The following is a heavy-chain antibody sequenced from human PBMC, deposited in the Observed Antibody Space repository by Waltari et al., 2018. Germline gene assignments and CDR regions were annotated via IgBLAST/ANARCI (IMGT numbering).Heavy chain of an antibody. Sequence: EVNLVESGGAVVQPGGSLRLSCTASGFVFDEFTMQWVRQVPGGGLQWVALISWDGGDTYYADSVKGRFTISRDNSRNSLYLEMKTLTLEDTALYYCATSDYAGKGGYWGHGTLVTVSS. D-gene: IGHD5-12*01. V-gene: IGHV3-43*01. J-gene: IGHJ4*01. CDR2: ISWDGGDT. CDR3: ATSDYAGKGGY. CDR1: GFVFDEFT.